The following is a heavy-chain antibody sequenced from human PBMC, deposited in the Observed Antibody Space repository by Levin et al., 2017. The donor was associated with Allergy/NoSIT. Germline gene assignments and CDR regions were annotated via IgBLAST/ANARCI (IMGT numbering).Heavy chain of an antibody. CDR1: GGSFSGYY. J-gene: IGHJ6*03. CDR2: INHSGST. V-gene: IGHV4-34*01. D-gene: IGHD3-10*01. Sequence: SETLSLTCAVYGGSFSGYYWSWIRQPPGKGLEWIGEINHSGSTNYNPSLKSRVTISVDTSKNQFSLKLSSVTAADTAVYYCARGLMVRGVIFPNYYYYMDVWGKGTTVTVSS. CDR3: ARGLMVRGVIFPNYYYYMDV.